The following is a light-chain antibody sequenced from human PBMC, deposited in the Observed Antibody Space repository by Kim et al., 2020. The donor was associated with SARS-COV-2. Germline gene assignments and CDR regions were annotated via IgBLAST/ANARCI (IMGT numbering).Light chain of an antibody. CDR1: QGISNY. CDR2: VAS. J-gene: IGKJ1*01. Sequence: DIQMTQSPSAMSASVRDKVTITCRASQGISNYLAWFQQKPGKVPKRLIYVASSLQSGVPSRFSGSGSGTEFTLTISSLQPKDFATYYCLQHNDYPRTFGQGTKVDIK. V-gene: IGKV1-17*03. CDR3: LQHNDYPRT.